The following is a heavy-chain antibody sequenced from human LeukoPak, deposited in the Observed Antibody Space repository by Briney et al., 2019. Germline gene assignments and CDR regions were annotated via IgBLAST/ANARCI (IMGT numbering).Heavy chain of an antibody. J-gene: IGHJ4*02. D-gene: IGHD3-10*01. CDR3: AKGGPKLLWFGELLGVDY. CDR1: GFTFDDYT. V-gene: IGHV3-43*01. Sequence: GGSLRLSCAASGFTFDDYTMHWVRQAPGKGLEWVSLISWDGGSTYYADSVKGRFTISRDNSKNSLYLQMNSLRTEDTALYYCAKGGPKLLWFGELLGVDYWGQGTLVTVSS. CDR2: ISWDGGST.